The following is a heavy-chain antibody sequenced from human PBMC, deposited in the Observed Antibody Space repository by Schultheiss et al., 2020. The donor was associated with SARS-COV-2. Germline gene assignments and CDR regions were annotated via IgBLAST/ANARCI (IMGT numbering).Heavy chain of an antibody. D-gene: IGHD3-3*01. J-gene: IGHJ3*02. CDR3: AREGNFGVVNDDAFDI. CDR2: IYYSGST. Sequence: SETLSLTCAVYGGSFSGYYWSWIRQPPGKGLEWIGSIYYSGSTYYNPSLKSRVTISVDTSKNQFSLKLSSVTPADTAVYYCAREGNFGVVNDDAFDIWGQGTMVTVSS. V-gene: IGHV4-59*01. CDR1: GGSFSGYY.